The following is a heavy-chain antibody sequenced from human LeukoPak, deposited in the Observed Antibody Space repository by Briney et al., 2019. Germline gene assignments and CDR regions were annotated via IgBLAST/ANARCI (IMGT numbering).Heavy chain of an antibody. CDR3: ARGRILRKFD. Sequence: ASVKVSCKASGYTFTSYDINWVRQATGQGLEWMGWMNPNSGNTGCAQKFQGRVTMTRNTSISTAYMELSSLRPEDTAVYYCARGRILRKFDWGQGTLVTVSS. CDR1: GYTFTSYD. J-gene: IGHJ4*02. CDR2: MNPNSGNT. D-gene: IGHD3-10*01. V-gene: IGHV1-8*01.